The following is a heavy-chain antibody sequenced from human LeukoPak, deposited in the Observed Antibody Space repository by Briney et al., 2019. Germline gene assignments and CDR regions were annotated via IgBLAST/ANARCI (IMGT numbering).Heavy chain of an antibody. CDR2: ISYDGSNK. CDR3: VKNDGWFHLAQ. Sequence: SGGSLRLSCAASGFTFSSYGMHWVRQAPGKGLEWVAVISYDGSNKYYADSVKGRFTISRDNSKNTLYLQMNSLRVEDTAVYYCVKNDGWFHLAQWGQGTLVTVSS. D-gene: IGHD6-19*01. CDR1: GFTFSSYG. J-gene: IGHJ4*02. V-gene: IGHV3-30*18.